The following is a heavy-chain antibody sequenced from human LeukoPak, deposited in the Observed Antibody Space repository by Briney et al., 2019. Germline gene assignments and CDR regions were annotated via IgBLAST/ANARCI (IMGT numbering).Heavy chain of an antibody. CDR1: GGSISGYY. CDR3: ARTGGTIDY. D-gene: IGHD2-8*02. Sequence: SETLSLTCTVSGGSISGYYWSWIRQPPGKGLEWIGYIYYSGSTYYNPSLKSRVTISVDTSKNQFSLKLNSVTAADTAVYYCARTGGTIDYWGQGTLVTVSS. J-gene: IGHJ4*02. V-gene: IGHV4-30-4*01. CDR2: IYYSGST.